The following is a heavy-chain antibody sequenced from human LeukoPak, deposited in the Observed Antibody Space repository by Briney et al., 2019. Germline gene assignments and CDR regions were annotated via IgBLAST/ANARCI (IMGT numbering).Heavy chain of an antibody. V-gene: IGHV3-48*03. Sequence: GGSLRLSCAVSGITLSSCEMKWVRQAPGKGLEWVSYISTSGTTTYYADSVKGRFTISRDNAKNSLYLQMNSLRAGDTAIYYCARGHRYSYGMDVWGHGTTVTVSS. CDR3: ARGHRYSYGMDV. CDR1: GITLSSCE. CDR2: ISTSGTTT. J-gene: IGHJ6*02.